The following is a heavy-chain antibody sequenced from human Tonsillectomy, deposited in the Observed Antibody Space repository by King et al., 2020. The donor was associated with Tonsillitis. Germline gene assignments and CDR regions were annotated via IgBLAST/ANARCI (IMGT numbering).Heavy chain of an antibody. CDR3: ARAIAAAGPDAFDI. Sequence: VQLVESGGGLVQPGGSLRLSCAASGFTFSSYAMHWVRQAPGKGLEYVSAISSNGGSTYYANSVKGRFTISRDNSKNTLYLQMGSLRAEDMAVYYCARAIAAAGPDAFDIWGQGTMVTVSS. CDR2: ISSNGGST. D-gene: IGHD6-13*01. J-gene: IGHJ3*02. CDR1: GFTFSSYA. V-gene: IGHV3-64*01.